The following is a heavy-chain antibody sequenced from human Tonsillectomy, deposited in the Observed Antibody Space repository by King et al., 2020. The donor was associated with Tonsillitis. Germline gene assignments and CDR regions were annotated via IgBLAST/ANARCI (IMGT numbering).Heavy chain of an antibody. D-gene: IGHD6-19*01. J-gene: IGHJ4*02. V-gene: IGHV3-13*01. Sequence: DVQLVEFGGGLVQPGGSLRLSCAASGFTFSNYDMHWVRQATGKGLEWVSAIGTAGDTYYPGSVKGRFTISRDNVKSSLYLQMNNLKAGDTAVYYCARKVAGSFDYWGQGTLVTVSS. CDR2: IGTAGDT. CDR3: ARKVAGSFDY. CDR1: GFTFSNYD.